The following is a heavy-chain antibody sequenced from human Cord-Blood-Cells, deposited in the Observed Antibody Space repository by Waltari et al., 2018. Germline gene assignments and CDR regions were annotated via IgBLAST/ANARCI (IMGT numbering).Heavy chain of an antibody. J-gene: IGHJ5*02. CDR3: ARSWNDNWFDP. V-gene: IGHV1-69*01. CDR1: GGTFSSYA. Sequence: QVQLVQSGAEVKKPGSSVKVSCKASGGTFSSYAISWVRQAPGQGLEWMGGSIPSFGTANDEQKDQGRSTITADESTSTAYLELSSLRSEDTAVYYCARSWNDNWFDPWGQGTLVTVSS. CDR2: SIPSFGTA. D-gene: IGHD1-1*01.